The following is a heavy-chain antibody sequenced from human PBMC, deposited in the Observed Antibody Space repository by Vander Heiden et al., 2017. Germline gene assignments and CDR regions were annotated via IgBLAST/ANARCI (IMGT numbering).Heavy chain of an antibody. CDR3: ARDIESGWYSYGMDV. CDR2: IWYDGSNK. CDR1: GFTCSSYG. V-gene: IGHV3-33*01. D-gene: IGHD6-19*01. J-gene: IGHJ6*02. Sequence: QVQLVESGGGVVQPGRSLRLSCAASGFTCSSYGMHWVRQAPGKGLEWVAVIWYDGSNKYYADSVKGRFTISRDNSKNTLYLQMNSLRAEDTAVYYCARDIESGWYSYGMDVWGQGTTVTVSS.